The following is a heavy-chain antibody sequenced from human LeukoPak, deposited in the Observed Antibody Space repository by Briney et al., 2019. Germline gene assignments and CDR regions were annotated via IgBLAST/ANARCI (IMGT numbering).Heavy chain of an antibody. CDR2: IWPSDSDT. CDR1: GYNFTSYW. J-gene: IGHJ4*02. D-gene: IGHD3-9*01. Sequence: GESLKISCKGSGYNFTSYWIAWVRQMPGKGLEWMGIIWPSDSDTSYNPSFQGQVTISADKSISTSYLQWSSLKASDTAMYYCAKFFEVGPLDCWGQGTLVGVSS. CDR3: AKFFEVGPLDC. V-gene: IGHV5-51*01.